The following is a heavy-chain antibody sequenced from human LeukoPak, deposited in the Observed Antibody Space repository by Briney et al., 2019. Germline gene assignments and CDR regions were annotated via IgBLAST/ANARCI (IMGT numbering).Heavy chain of an antibody. D-gene: IGHD3-22*01. V-gene: IGHV4-38-2*01. CDR1: GYSISSGYY. CDR2: IYHSGST. J-gene: IGHJ3*02. Sequence: SETLSLTCAVSGYSISSGYYWGWIRQPPGKGLEWIGSIYHSGSTYCNPSLKSRVTISVDTSKNQFSLKLSSVTAADTAVYYCARQGLYYYDSSGPDAFDIWGQGTMVTVSS. CDR3: ARQGLYYYDSSGPDAFDI.